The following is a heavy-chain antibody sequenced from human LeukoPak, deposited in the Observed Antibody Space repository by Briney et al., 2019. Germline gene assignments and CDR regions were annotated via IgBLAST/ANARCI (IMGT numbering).Heavy chain of an antibody. D-gene: IGHD6-25*01. CDR1: GGSISSYY. CDR3: AREFRARSGPSDAFDI. CDR2: IYYSGST. V-gene: IGHV4-30-4*08. J-gene: IGHJ3*02. Sequence: SETLSLTCTVSGGSISSYYWSWIRQPPGKGLEWIGYIYYSGSTYYNPSLKSRVTISVDTSKNQFSLKLSSVTAADTAVYYCAREFRARSGPSDAFDIWGQGTMVTVSS.